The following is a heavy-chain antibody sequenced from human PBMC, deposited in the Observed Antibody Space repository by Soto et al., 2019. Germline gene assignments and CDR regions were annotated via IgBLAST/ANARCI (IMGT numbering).Heavy chain of an antibody. J-gene: IGHJ3*02. Sequence: QVQLVQSGAEVKKPGASVKVSCKASGYTFTSYGISWVRQAPGQGLEWMGWIRAYNGNTNYAQKLQGSVTMTTDTSTSTAYMELRSLRSDDTAVYYCARDFSSGSEGDDAFDIWGQGTMVTVSS. CDR2: IRAYNGNT. CDR3: ARDFSSGSEGDDAFDI. V-gene: IGHV1-18*04. CDR1: GYTFTSYG. D-gene: IGHD1-26*01.